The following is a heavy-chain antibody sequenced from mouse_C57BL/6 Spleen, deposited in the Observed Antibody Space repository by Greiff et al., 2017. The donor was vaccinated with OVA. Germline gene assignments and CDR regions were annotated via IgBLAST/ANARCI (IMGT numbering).Heavy chain of an antibody. CDR3: ARKSPQRAMDY. V-gene: IGHV2-2*01. Sequence: QVQLQQSGPGLVQPSQSLSITCTVSGFSLTSYGVHWVRQSPGQGLEWLGVIWSGGSTDYNAAFISRLSISKDNSKSQVFSKMNSLQADDTAIYYCARKSPQRAMDYWGQGTSVTVSS. D-gene: IGHD3-1*01. J-gene: IGHJ4*01. CDR1: GFSLTSYG. CDR2: IWSGGST.